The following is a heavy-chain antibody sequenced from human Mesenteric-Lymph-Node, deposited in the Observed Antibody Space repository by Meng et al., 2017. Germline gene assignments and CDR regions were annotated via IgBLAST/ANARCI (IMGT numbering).Heavy chain of an antibody. CDR1: GFTFSSYS. J-gene: IGHJ3*02. Sequence: GESLKISCAASGFTFSSYSMNWVRQAPGKGLEWVSSISSSSYIYYADSVKGRFTISRDNSKNTLYLQMNSLRAEDTAVYYCARGLDMVRGVPDAFDIWGQGTMVTVSS. CDR2: ISSSSYI. V-gene: IGHV3-21*01. D-gene: IGHD3-10*01. CDR3: ARGLDMVRGVPDAFDI.